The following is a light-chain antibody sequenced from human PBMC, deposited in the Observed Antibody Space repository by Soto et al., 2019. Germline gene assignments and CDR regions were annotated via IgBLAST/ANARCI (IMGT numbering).Light chain of an antibody. CDR2: DAS. J-gene: IGKJ5*01. V-gene: IGKV3-11*01. CDR1: QSVSSY. CDR3: QQRSNWPIT. Sequence: ELVLTQSPATPSLSPGERASLSCRASQSVSSYLAWYQQKPGQAPRLLIYDASNRATGIPARFSGSGSGTDFTLTISSLEPEDFAVYYCQQRSNWPITFGQGTRLEI.